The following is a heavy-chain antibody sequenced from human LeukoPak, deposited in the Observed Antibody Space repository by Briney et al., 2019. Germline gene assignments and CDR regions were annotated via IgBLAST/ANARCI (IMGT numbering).Heavy chain of an antibody. Sequence: GRSLRLSCAASGFTFSSYGMHWVRQAPGKGLEWVAVISYDGSNKYYADSVKGRFTISRDNSKNTLYLQMNSLRAEDTAVYYCAKDPGVVPAHYFDYWGQGILVTVSS. J-gene: IGHJ4*02. D-gene: IGHD2-2*01. CDR1: GFTFSSYG. V-gene: IGHV3-30*18. CDR2: ISYDGSNK. CDR3: AKDPGVVPAHYFDY.